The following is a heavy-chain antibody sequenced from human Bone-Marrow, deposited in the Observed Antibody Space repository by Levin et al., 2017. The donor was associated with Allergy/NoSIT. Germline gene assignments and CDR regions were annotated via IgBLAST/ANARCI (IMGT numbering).Heavy chain of an antibody. V-gene: IGHV3-48*03. CDR1: GFTFSSYE. CDR2: ISSSGSTI. D-gene: IGHD3-22*01. CDR3: ARDTEWLLPHGSRDSDAFDI. J-gene: IGHJ3*02. Sequence: GGSLRLSCAASGFTFSSYEMNWVRQAPGKGLEWVSYISSSGSTIYYADSVKGRFTISRDNAKNSLYLQMNSLRAEDTAVYYCARDTEWLLPHGSRDSDAFDIWGQGTMVTVSS.